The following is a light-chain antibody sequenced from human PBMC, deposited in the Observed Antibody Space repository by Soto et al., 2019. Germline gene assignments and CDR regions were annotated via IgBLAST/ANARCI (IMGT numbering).Light chain of an antibody. V-gene: IGKV3-20*01. CDR3: QQYGSSHT. CDR1: QSVTSSY. CDR2: GAS. Sequence: EIVLTQSPGTLSLSPGERATLSCRASQSVTSSYLAWYQQKPGQAPRLLIYGASSRATGIPDRFSGSGSGTVFTLTISRLEPEGFAVYYCQQYGSSHTFGGGTKVEIK. J-gene: IGKJ4*01.